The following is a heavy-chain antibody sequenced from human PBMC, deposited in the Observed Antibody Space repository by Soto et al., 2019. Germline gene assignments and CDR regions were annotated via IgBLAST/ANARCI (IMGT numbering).Heavy chain of an antibody. CDR1: GFTFSSYG. Sequence: GSLRLSCAASGFTFSSYGMHWVRQAPGKGLEWVAVIWYDGSNKYYADSVKGRFTISRDNSKNTLYLQMNSLRAEDTAVYYCARDVDTAVNYFAYRGQRPLVTVSS. J-gene: IGHJ4*02. CDR2: IWYDGSNK. CDR3: ARDVDTAVNYFAY. D-gene: IGHD5-18*01. V-gene: IGHV3-33*01.